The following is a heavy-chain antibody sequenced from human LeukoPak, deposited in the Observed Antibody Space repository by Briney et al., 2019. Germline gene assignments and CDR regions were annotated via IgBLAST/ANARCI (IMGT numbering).Heavy chain of an antibody. CDR3: ARDLYYYDSSGYYGLSAPRLPDY. J-gene: IGHJ4*02. V-gene: IGHV1-2*02. D-gene: IGHD3-22*01. CDR1: GYTFTGYY. CDR2: INPNSGGT. Sequence: GASVKVSCKASGYTFTGYYMHWVRQAPGQGLEWMGWINPNSGGTNYAQKFQGRVTMTRDTSISTAYMELSRLRSDDTAVYYCARDLYYYDSSGYYGLSAPRLPDYWGQGTLVTVSS.